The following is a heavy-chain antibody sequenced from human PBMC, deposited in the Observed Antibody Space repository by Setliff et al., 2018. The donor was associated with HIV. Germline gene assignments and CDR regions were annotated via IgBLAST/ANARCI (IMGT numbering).Heavy chain of an antibody. D-gene: IGHD2-2*01. CDR1: GYTFTSFD. CDR2: MNPDSGNT. J-gene: IGHJ4*02. CDR3: ARAPRGVGSSSYFDY. Sequence: ASVKVSCKTSGYTFTSFDTNWVRQATGQGLEWMGWMNPDSGNTGYAQKFQGRVTMTRKTSTSTAFMELISLRSEDTAVYYCARAPRGVGSSSYFDYWGQGALVTVSS. V-gene: IGHV1-8*02.